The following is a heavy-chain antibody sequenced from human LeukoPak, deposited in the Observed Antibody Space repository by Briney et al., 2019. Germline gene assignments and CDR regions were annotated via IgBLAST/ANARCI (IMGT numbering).Heavy chain of an antibody. D-gene: IGHD3-10*01. CDR3: AKQLLGSGALDS. J-gene: IGHJ5*01. V-gene: IGHV3-9*01. CDR2: IVANSGHI. Sequence: GESLRLSCAASGFTFDNSAMHWVRQAPGKGLEWVSGIVANSGHIDYADSVKGRFTISRDNTKNSLYLQMSSLRAEDTALYYCAKQLLGSGALDSWGQEPWSPSPQ. CDR1: GFTFDNSA.